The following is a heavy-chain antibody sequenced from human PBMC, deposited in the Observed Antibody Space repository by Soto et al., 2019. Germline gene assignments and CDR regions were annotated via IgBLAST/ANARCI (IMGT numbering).Heavy chain of an antibody. CDR1: GFTFSRYD. D-gene: IGHD2-15*01. CDR3: ARVGLSDCSGGSCYSYDY. CDR2: IGAAGDT. V-gene: IGHV3-13*01. Sequence: EVQLVESGGGLVQPGGSLRLSCAASGFTFSRYDMHWVRQVTGKGLEWVSAIGAAGDTYYPGSVKGRFTISRENAKNSLDLQMNSLRAGDTAVYYCARVGLSDCSGGSCYSYDYWGQGTLVTVSS. J-gene: IGHJ4*02.